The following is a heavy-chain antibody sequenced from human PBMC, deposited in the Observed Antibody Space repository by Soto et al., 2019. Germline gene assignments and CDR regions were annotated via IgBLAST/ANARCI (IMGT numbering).Heavy chain of an antibody. D-gene: IGHD6-13*01. J-gene: IGHJ5*02. CDR1: GGSISSGGYY. Sequence: SETLSLTCTVSGGSISSGGYYWSWIRQHPGKGLEWIGYIYYSGSTYYNPSLKSRVTISVDTSKNQFSLKLSSVTAADTAVYYCARDVAAVGNWFEPWGQGTLVTVSS. CDR2: IYYSGST. V-gene: IGHV4-31*03. CDR3: ARDVAAVGNWFEP.